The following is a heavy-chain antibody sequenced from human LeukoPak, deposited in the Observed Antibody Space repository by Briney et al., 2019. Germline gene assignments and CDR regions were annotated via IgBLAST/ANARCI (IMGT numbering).Heavy chain of an antibody. CDR1: GFSLSTSGMC. CDR3: ARRTRAAHDAFDI. V-gene: IGHV2-70*11. J-gene: IGHJ3*02. D-gene: IGHD6-6*01. Sequence: SGPTLVNPTQTLTLTCTFSGFSLSTSGMCVSWIRQPPGKALEWLARIDWDDDKYYSTSLKTRLTTSKDTSKNQVVLTMTNVDPVDTATYYCARRTRAAHDAFDIWGQGTMVTVSS. CDR2: IDWDDDK.